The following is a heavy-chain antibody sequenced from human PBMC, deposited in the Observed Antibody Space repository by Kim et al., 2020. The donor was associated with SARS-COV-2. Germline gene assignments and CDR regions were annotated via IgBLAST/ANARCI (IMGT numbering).Heavy chain of an antibody. V-gene: IGHV3-73*01. D-gene: IGHD2-2*01. Sequence: ASVKGRFTISRDDSKNTAYLQMNSLKPEDTAVYYCTKRYCSSTSCYPGGYWGQGTLVTVSS. CDR3: TKRYCSSTSCYPGGY. J-gene: IGHJ4*02.